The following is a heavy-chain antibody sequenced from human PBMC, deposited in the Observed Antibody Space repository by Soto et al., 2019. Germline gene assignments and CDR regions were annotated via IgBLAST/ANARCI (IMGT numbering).Heavy chain of an antibody. D-gene: IGHD1-26*01. V-gene: IGHV4-31*03. CDR2: IYYSGST. CDR1: GFSISSGGYY. Sequence: SETLSLTCTFSGFSISSGGYYWNWIRQHPGKGLEWIGYIYYSGSTYYNPSLKSRVTISVDTSKNQFSLKLSSVTAADTAVYYCARDKKPWDVSNDAFDIWGQGTMVTVSS. CDR3: ARDKKPWDVSNDAFDI. J-gene: IGHJ3*02.